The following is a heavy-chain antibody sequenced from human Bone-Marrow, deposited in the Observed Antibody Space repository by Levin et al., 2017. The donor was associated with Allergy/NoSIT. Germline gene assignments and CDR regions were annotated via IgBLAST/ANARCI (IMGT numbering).Heavy chain of an antibody. CDR1: GFTFSSYA. CDR3: AKVGLRGTSGYKNY. V-gene: IGHV3-23*01. D-gene: IGHD3-22*01. CDR2: ISTSGDST. J-gene: IGHJ4*02. Sequence: GESLKISCAASGFTFSSYAMSWVRQAPGKGLEWVSGISTSGDSTYYAASVRGRFTISRDNSKNTLYVQMNSLRAEDTAVYYCAKVGLRGTSGYKNYWGQGSLVTVSS.